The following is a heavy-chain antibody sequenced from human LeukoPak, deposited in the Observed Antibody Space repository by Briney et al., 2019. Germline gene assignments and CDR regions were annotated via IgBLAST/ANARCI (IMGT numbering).Heavy chain of an antibody. CDR3: ASSPSSSSGYYTSFDY. Sequence: GESLKISCKGSGYSFTSYWIGWVRQMPGKGLEWMGIIYPGDSDTRYSPSFQGQVTTSADKSISTAYLQWSSLKASDTAMYYCASSPSSSSGYYTSFDYWGQGTLVTVSS. D-gene: IGHD3-22*01. CDR2: IYPGDSDT. CDR1: GYSFTSYW. V-gene: IGHV5-51*01. J-gene: IGHJ4*02.